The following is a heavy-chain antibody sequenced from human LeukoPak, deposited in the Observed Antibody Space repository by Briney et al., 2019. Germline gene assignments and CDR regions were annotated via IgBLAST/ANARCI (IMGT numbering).Heavy chain of an antibody. CDR2: INPSGGST. CDR1: GYTFTRFY. CDR3: ARSGGVYYFDY. Sequence: ASVKVSCKASGYTFTRFYMHWVRQAPGQGLEWVGVINPSGGSTSYAQKFQGRVTTTRDTSTSAVYMELSSLRSEDTAVYYCARSGGVYYFDYWGQGTLVTVSS. V-gene: IGHV1-46*01. J-gene: IGHJ4*02. D-gene: IGHD2-8*01.